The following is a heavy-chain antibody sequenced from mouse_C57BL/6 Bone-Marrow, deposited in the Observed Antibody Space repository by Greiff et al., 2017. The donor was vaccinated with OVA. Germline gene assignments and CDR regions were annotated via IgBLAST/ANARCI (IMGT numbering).Heavy chain of an antibody. Sequence: QVQLKQPGAELVRPGSSVKLSCKASGYTFTSYWMDWVKQRPGQGLEWIGNIYPSDSETHYNQKFKDKATLTVDKSSSTAYMQLSSLTSEDSAVYYCARAPYDCYYRYFYVWGTGTTVTVSS. V-gene: IGHV1-61*01. CDR1: GYTFTSYW. J-gene: IGHJ1*03. CDR2: IYPSDSET. CDR3: ARAPYDCYYRYFYV. D-gene: IGHD2-3*01.